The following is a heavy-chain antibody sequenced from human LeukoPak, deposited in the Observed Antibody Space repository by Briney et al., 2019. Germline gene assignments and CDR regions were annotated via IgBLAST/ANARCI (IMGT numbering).Heavy chain of an antibody. V-gene: IGHV6-1*01. CDR2: TYYRSKWYN. CDR1: GDSVSSNSAA. Sequence: SQTLSLTCAISGDSVSSNSAAWNWIRQSPSRGLEWLGRTYYRSKWYNDYAVSVKSRITINPDTSKNQFSLQLNSVTPEDTAVYYCARDQRYCSSARCTDFDYWGQGTLVTVSS. D-gene: IGHD2-2*01. CDR3: ARDQRYCSSARCTDFDY. J-gene: IGHJ4*02.